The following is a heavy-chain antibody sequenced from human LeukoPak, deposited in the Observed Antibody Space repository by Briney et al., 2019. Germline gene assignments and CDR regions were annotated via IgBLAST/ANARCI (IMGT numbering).Heavy chain of an antibody. J-gene: IGHJ4*02. CDR2: ISYDGSNK. D-gene: IGHD3-22*01. CDR1: GFTFSSYG. Sequence: PGGSLRLSCAASGFTFSSYGMHWVRQAPGKGLEWVAVISYDGSNKYYADSVKGRFTISRDNSKNTLYLQMNSLRAEDTAVYYCAKEEGYYDSSGYLTIDYWGQGTLVTVSS. V-gene: IGHV3-30*18. CDR3: AKEEGYYDSSGYLTIDY.